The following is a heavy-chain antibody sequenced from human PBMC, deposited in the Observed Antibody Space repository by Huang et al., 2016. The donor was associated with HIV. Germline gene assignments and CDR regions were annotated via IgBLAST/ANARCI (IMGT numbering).Heavy chain of an antibody. J-gene: IGHJ4*02. Sequence: QVQLVQSGSEVKRPGASVRVSCKASAYTFSTFYIHWVRQAPGQGLEWSGLINPNSGGTLHGQNLEGRVTLTTDTSINTAYMELSRLTSDDTAVYYCAREYDSGGATGGYWGQGTLVTVPS. D-gene: IGHD2-15*01. CDR1: AYTFSTFY. CDR2: INPNSGGT. CDR3: AREYDSGGATGGY. V-gene: IGHV1-2*02.